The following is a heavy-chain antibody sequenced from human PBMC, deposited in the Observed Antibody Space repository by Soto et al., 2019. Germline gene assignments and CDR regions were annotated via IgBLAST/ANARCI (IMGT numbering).Heavy chain of an antibody. CDR3: AREITNAFWSGPGGNWFDP. D-gene: IGHD3-3*01. CDR1: GGSVSSGSYY. Sequence: SETLSLTCTVSGGSVSSGSYYWSWIRQPPGKGLEWIGYIYYSGSTNYNPSLKSRVTISVDTSKNQFSLKLSSVTAADTAVYYCAREITNAFWSGPGGNWFDPWGQGTLVTVSS. CDR2: IYYSGST. J-gene: IGHJ5*02. V-gene: IGHV4-61*01.